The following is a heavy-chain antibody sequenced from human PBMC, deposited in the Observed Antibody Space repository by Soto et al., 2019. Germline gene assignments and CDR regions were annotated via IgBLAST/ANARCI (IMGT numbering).Heavy chain of an antibody. CDR3: ARPSTSYGDYGWSLAY. V-gene: IGHV1-18*01. J-gene: IGHJ4*02. CDR2: VSAHTGDS. Sequence: QVQLVQSGAEVKKPGASVKVSCKASGYPFGGYAIGWVRQAPGQGLEWMGWVSAHTGDSGYAQRFQGRVTLTTETSTSTAHMELRGLRSDDTAVYYCARPSTSYGDYGWSLAYWGQGILVTVSS. D-gene: IGHD4-17*01. CDR1: GYPFGGYA.